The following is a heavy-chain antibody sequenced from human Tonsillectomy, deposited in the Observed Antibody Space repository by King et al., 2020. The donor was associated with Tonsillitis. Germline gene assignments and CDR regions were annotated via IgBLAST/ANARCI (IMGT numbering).Heavy chain of an antibody. CDR1: GFTFSDYY. CDR3: ARVLAMATIGPPGETFDF. CDR2: ISSSGSTI. J-gene: IGHJ3*01. Sequence: QEQLVQSGGGLVKPGGSLRLSCAASGFTFSDYYMSWIRQAPGKGLEWVSYISSSGSTIYYADSVKGRFTSSRDNAKNSLYLQMNSLRAEDTAVYYCARVLAMATIGPPGETFDFWGQGTMATVSS. D-gene: IGHD5-24*01. V-gene: IGHV3-11*01.